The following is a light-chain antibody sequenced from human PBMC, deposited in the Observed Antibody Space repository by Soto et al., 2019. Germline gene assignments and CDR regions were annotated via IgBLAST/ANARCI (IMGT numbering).Light chain of an antibody. Sequence: EIVLTQSPSALSLSIGERATLSCRASQGVSSYLAWYQQKPGKAPSLLIYAASNWHTGIPARFSGSGSGTDFTLTISSLEPEDFAVYYCQQRSNWTPSITFGQGTRLEIK. CDR3: QQRSNWTPSIT. CDR1: QGVSSY. J-gene: IGKJ5*01. V-gene: IGKV3-11*01. CDR2: AAS.